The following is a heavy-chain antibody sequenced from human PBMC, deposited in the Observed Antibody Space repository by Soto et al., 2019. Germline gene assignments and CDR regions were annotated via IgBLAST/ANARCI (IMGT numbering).Heavy chain of an antibody. D-gene: IGHD2-2*02. Sequence: ASVKVSCKASGYTFTSYDINWVRQATGQGLEWMGWMNPNSGNTGYAQKFQGRVTMTRNTSISTAYMELSSLRSEDTAVYYCARRVSIPYCSSTSCHRGNAFDIWGQGTIVTVSS. J-gene: IGHJ3*02. V-gene: IGHV1-8*01. CDR3: ARRVSIPYCSSTSCHRGNAFDI. CDR1: GYTFTSYD. CDR2: MNPNSGNT.